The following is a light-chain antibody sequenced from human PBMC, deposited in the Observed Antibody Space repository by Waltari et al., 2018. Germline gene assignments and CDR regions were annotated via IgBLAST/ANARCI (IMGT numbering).Light chain of an antibody. Sequence: QSVLTQPPSASGTPGQRVTISCSGSSPNIGSNTVNWYQQLPGTAPTLLIYSNVQRPSGVPDRFSGSKSGTSASLAISGLQSEDEADYYCATWDDSLNGRVFGGGTKLTVL. CDR3: ATWDDSLNGRV. V-gene: IGLV1-44*01. CDR2: SNV. CDR1: SPNIGSNT. J-gene: IGLJ3*02.